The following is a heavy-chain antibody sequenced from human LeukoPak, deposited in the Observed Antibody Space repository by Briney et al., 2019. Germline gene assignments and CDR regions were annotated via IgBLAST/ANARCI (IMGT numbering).Heavy chain of an antibody. J-gene: IGHJ4*02. CDR2: ISSSSSYI. V-gene: IGHV3-21*01. D-gene: IGHD6-13*01. CDR3: ARDWSSSSWYSDY. Sequence: NSGGSLRLSCAASGFTFSSYSMNWVRQAPGKGLEWVSSISSSSSYIYYADSVKGRFTISRDNAKNSLYLQMNSLRAEDTAVYYCARDWSSSSWYSDYWGQGTLVTVSS. CDR1: GFTFSSYS.